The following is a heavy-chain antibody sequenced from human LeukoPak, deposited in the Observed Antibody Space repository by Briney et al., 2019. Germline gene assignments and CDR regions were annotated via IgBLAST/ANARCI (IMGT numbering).Heavy chain of an antibody. J-gene: IGHJ4*02. D-gene: IGHD4-17*01. V-gene: IGHV3-21*01. CDR3: ARDRGGYGDYDDY. CDR1: GFTFSSYS. CDR2: ISSSSSYI. Sequence: GGSLRLSCAASGFTFSSYSMNWVRQAPGKGLEWVSSISSSSSYIYYADSVKGRFTISRDNAKNSLYLQMNSLRAEDTAVYYCARDRGGYGDYDDYWGQGTLVTVSS.